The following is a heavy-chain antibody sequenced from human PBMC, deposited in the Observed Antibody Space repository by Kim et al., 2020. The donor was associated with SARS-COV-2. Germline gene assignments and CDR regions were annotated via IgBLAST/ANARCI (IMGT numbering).Heavy chain of an antibody. CDR3: ARGTPGAAAGILRYYYYGMDV. J-gene: IGHJ6*02. CDR2: IYYSGST. CDR1: GGSISSYY. D-gene: IGHD6-13*01. V-gene: IGHV4-59*01. Sequence: SETLSLTCTVSGGSISSYYWSWIRQPPGKGLEWIGYIYYSGSTNYNPSLKSRVTISVDTSKNQFSLKLSSVTAADTAVYYCARGTPGAAAGILRYYYYGMDVWGQGTTVTVSS.